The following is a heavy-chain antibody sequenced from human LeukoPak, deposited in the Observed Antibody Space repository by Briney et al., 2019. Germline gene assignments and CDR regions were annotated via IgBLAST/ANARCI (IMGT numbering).Heavy chain of an antibody. D-gene: IGHD6-13*01. CDR3: GRXXVAAAGIDY. CDR1: GYTFTSYY. V-gene: IGHV1-46*01. CDR2: INPSGGSA. Sequence: ASVKVSCKASGYTFTSYYMHWVRQAPGQGLEWMGIINPSGGSASYAQKFQGRVTMTRDTSTSTVYMELSSLRSEDTAVYYWGRXXVAAAGIDYWGQGTLVTVSS. J-gene: IGHJ4*02.